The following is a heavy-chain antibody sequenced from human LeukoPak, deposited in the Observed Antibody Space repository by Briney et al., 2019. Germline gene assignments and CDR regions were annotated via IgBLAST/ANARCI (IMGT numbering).Heavy chain of an antibody. J-gene: IGHJ4*02. CDR3: ARGLRYGDYANFDY. CDR1: GYTLTELS. Sequence: ASVKASCKVSGYTLTELSMHWVRQAPGKGLEWMGGFDPEDGETIYAQKFQGRVTMTEDTSTDTAYMELSSLRSEDTAVYYCARGLRYGDYANFDYWGQGTLVTVSS. V-gene: IGHV1-24*01. CDR2: FDPEDGET. D-gene: IGHD4-17*01.